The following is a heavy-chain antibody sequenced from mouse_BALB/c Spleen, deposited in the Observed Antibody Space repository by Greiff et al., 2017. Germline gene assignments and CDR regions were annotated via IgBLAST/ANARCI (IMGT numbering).Heavy chain of an antibody. CDR3: ARCHYGNSQYAMDY. D-gene: IGHD2-1*01. V-gene: IGHV3-2*02. J-gene: IGHJ4*01. Sequence: DVQLQESGPGLVKPSQSLSLTCTVTGYSITSDYAWNWIRQFPGNKLEWMGYISYSGSTSYNPSLKSRISITRDTSKNQFFLQLNSVTTEDTATYYCARCHYGNSQYAMDYWGQGTSVTVSS. CDR1: GYSITSDYA. CDR2: ISYSGST.